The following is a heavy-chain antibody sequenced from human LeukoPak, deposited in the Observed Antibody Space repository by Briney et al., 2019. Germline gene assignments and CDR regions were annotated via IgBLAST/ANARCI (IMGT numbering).Heavy chain of an antibody. D-gene: IGHD7-27*01. CDR1: GGSISSSSYY. CDR3: ASLGGYYYYYMDV. Sequence: PSETLSLTCTVSGGSISSSSYYWGWIRQPPWKGLEWIGSIYYSGSTYYNPSLKSRVTISVDTSKNQFSLKLSSVTAADTALYDCASLGGYYYYYMDVWGKGTTVTVSS. V-gene: IGHV4-39*01. J-gene: IGHJ6*03. CDR2: IYYSGST.